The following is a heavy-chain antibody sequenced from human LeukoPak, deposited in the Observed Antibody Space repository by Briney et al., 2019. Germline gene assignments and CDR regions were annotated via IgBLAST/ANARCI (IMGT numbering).Heavy chain of an antibody. CDR3: ARGIVAVGCLDY. CDR1: GGSISSSSYY. V-gene: IGHV4-39*07. J-gene: IGHJ4*02. D-gene: IGHD5-12*01. CDR2: IYYSGST. Sequence: SETLSLTCTVSGGSISSSSYYWGWLRQPPGRGLEWIGSIYYSGSTYYNPSLKSRVTISVDTSKNQFSLKLSSVTAADTAVYYCARGIVAVGCLDYWGQGTLVTVSS.